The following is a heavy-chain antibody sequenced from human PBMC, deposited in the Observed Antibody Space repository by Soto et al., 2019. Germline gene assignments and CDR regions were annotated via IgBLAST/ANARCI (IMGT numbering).Heavy chain of an antibody. D-gene: IGHD2-2*02. V-gene: IGHV1-18*01. Sequence: ASVKVSCKASGYTFSRYGISWVRQAPGQGLEWMGWISGFNGNTKESEKFQGRVTITADKSTSTAYMELSSLRSEDTAVYYCARDAVPAAIGYWFDPWGQGTLVTVSS. CDR3: ARDAVPAAIGYWFDP. CDR1: GYTFSRYG. CDR2: ISGFNGNT. J-gene: IGHJ5*02.